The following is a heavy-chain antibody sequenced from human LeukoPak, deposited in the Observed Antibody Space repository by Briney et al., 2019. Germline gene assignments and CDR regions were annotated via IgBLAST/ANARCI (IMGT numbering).Heavy chain of an antibody. V-gene: IGHV1-3*01. J-gene: IGHJ3*02. Sequence: ASVKVSCKASGYTFTSYAMHWVRQAPGQRLEWMGWINAGNGNTKYSQKFQGRVTITRDTSASTAYMELSSLRAEDTAVYYCAKDATPIESGGFWYIWGQGTMVTVSS. CDR3: AKDATPIESGGFWYI. CDR1: GYTFTSYA. CDR2: INAGNGNT. D-gene: IGHD3-3*01.